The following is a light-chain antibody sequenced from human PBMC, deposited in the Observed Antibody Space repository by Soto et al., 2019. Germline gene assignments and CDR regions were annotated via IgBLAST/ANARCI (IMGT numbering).Light chain of an antibody. V-gene: IGLV2-8*01. CDR2: EVT. Sequence: QSVLTQPPSASGSPGQSVTISCTGSNTDVGGYNYVSWYQQHPGKAPKVMIYEVTKRPSGVPARFSGSRSGNTASLTVSGLQAEDEADYYCAAWDDSLNALFGGGTKLTVL. CDR3: AAWDDSLNAL. J-gene: IGLJ3*02. CDR1: NTDVGGYNY.